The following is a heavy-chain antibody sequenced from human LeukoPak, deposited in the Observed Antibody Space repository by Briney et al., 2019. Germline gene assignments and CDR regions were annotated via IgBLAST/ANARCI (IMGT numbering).Heavy chain of an antibody. V-gene: IGHV4-59*01. CDR2: IYYSGST. J-gene: IGHJ4*02. CDR1: GGSISSYY. CDR3: AREGDYYGSGSPFDY. Sequence: SETLSLTCTVSGGSISSYYWSWIRQPPGKGLEWIGYIYYSGSTNYNPSLKSRVTISVDTSKNQFSLKLSSVTAADTAEYYCAREGDYYGSGSPFDYWGQGTLVTVSS. D-gene: IGHD3-10*01.